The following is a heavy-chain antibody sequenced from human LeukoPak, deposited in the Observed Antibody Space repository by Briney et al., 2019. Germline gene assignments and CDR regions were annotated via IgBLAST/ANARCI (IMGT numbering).Heavy chain of an antibody. J-gene: IGHJ4*02. Sequence: GGSLRLSCAASGFTFSNYAMTWVRQAPGKGLERVSGISGSGGTTYYADSVKGRFTISRDNSKNTLYLQMNSLRAEDTAVYYCARIYSGSHYSWGQGTLVTISS. CDR3: ARIYSGSHYS. V-gene: IGHV3-23*01. CDR1: GFTFSNYA. D-gene: IGHD1-26*01. CDR2: ISGSGGTT.